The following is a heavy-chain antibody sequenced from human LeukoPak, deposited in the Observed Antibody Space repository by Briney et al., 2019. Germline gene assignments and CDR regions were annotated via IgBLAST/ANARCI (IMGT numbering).Heavy chain of an antibody. CDR1: GGSFSGYD. J-gene: IGHJ4*02. V-gene: IGHV4-34*03. CDR3: WSNYYYDSSRYSAY. Sequence: PSETLSLTCAVSGGSFSGYDWSWIRRPPGQGLELMGEMYHSGSGNYNPYLKSRVTVSVDKSKNQFSLKVRSGTAADTDMYYYWSNYYYDSSRYSAYWGQGTLGNVSS. CDR2: MYHSGSG. D-gene: IGHD3-22*01.